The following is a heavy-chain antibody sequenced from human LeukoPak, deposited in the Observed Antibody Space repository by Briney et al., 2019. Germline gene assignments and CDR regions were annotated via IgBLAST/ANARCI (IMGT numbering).Heavy chain of an antibody. Sequence: ASVKVSCKASGYTFTSYGISWVRQAPGQGLEWMGWISAYKGNTNYAQKLQGRVTMTTDTSTSTAYMELRSLRSDDTAVYYCARDRGGYGSGSYFPSDYWGQGTLVTVSS. D-gene: IGHD3-10*01. CDR1: GYTFTSYG. V-gene: IGHV1-18*01. J-gene: IGHJ4*02. CDR2: ISAYKGNT. CDR3: ARDRGGYGSGSYFPSDY.